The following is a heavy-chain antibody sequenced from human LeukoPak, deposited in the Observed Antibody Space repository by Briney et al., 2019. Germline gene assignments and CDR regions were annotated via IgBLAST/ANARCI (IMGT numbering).Heavy chain of an antibody. CDR2: VSGSGDST. D-gene: IGHD1-26*01. V-gene: IGHV3-23*01. Sequence: GASLRISCAASGFTFSIYPMSWVRQAPGKGLEWVSAVSGSGDSTNYADSVKGRFTISRDTSKNTLYLQTNSLRAEDTAVYYCATPTTYSGTYIPFNGWGQGTMVTVSS. CDR1: GFTFSIYP. CDR3: ATPTTYSGTYIPFNG. J-gene: IGHJ3*01.